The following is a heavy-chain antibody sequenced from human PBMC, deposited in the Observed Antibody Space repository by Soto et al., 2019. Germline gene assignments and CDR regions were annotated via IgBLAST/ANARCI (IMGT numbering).Heavy chain of an antibody. CDR1: GFSFSIFA. V-gene: IGHV3-23*01. CDR2: IGDSGAST. CDR3: AKGVELDV. Sequence: EVLLLESGGGLVQPGGSLRLSCEASGFSFSIFAMNWVRQAPGKGLEWVSAIGDSGASTYYADSVKGRFTISRDNSRNTLYLQLNSLRAEDTAVYYCAKGVELDVWGNGTTVTVSS. J-gene: IGHJ6*04. D-gene: IGHD1-26*01.